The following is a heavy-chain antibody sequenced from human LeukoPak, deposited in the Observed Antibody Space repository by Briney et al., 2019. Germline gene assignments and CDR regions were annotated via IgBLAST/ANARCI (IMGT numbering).Heavy chain of an antibody. CDR1: GFTFSAYA. CDR2: IGSSGADT. CDR3: AKDSATTVTSVDY. V-gene: IGHV3-23*01. Sequence: PGGSLRLSCAASGFTFSAYALTWVRQAPGKGLEWVSTIGSSGADTYYADSVKGRFTISRDNSKNTLYLQMNSLRAEGTAAYYCAKDSATTVTSVDYWGQGTLVTVSS. J-gene: IGHJ4*02. D-gene: IGHD4-17*01.